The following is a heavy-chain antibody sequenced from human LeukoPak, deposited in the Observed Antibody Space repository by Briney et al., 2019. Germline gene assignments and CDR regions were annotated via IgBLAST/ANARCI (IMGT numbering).Heavy chain of an antibody. D-gene: IGHD3-22*01. CDR2: ISSSSSYI. CDR3: ASTSPLYDSSGYYSDDAFDI. J-gene: IGHJ3*02. CDR1: GFTFSSYS. V-gene: IGHV3-21*01. Sequence: GGSLRLSCAASGFTFSSYSMNWVRQAPGKGLEWVSSISSSSSYIYYADSVKGRFTISRDNAKNSLYLQMNSLRAEDTAVYYCASTSPLYDSSGYYSDDAFDIWGQGTVVTVSS.